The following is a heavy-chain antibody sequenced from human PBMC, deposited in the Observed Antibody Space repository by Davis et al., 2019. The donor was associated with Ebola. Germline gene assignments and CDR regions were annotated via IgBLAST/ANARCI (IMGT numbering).Heavy chain of an antibody. Sequence: GESLKISCAASGFTFSSYGMHWVRQAPGKGLEWVAVISYDGSNKYYADSVRGRFTISRDNSKNTLYLQMNSLRVEDTAVYYCASSYYSNFHYYYMDVWGKGTTVTVSS. D-gene: IGHD4-11*01. CDR3: ASSYYSNFHYYYMDV. V-gene: IGHV3-30*03. J-gene: IGHJ6*03. CDR1: GFTFSSYG. CDR2: ISYDGSNK.